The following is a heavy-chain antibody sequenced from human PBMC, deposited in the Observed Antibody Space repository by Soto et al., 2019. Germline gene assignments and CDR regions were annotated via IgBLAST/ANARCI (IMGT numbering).Heavy chain of an antibody. J-gene: IGHJ4*02. D-gene: IGHD3-9*01. V-gene: IGHV4-39*01. CDR1: GGSISSSSYY. CDR2: IYYSGST. CDR3: ARQLGNDILTGYYVDY. Sequence: SETLSLTCTVSGGSISSSSYYWGWIRQPPGKGLEWIGSIYYSGSTYYNQSLKSRDTISVDTSKNQFSLKLSSVTAADTAVYYCARQLGNDILTGYYVDYWGQGTLVTVSS.